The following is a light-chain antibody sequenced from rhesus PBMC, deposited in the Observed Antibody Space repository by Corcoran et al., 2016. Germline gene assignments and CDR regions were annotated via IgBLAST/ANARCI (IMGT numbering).Light chain of an antibody. J-gene: IGKJ4*01. CDR3: QKYSSSPLT. V-gene: IGKV1-22*01. Sequence: DIQMTQSPSSLSASVGDTVTITCRASQSISSWLAWYQQKPGKSPKLLIYKAATLQSGVPSRVSGRGSGTDFTLSISSLQSEDFTTYYCQKYSSSPLTFGGGTKVEIK. CDR2: KAA. CDR1: QSISSW.